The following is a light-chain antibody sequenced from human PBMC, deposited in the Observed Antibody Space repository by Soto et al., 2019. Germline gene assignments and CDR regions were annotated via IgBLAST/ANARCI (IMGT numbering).Light chain of an antibody. Sequence: DIQMTQSPSTLSASIGDRVTITCRASQSIGNWLAWYQHKPGKAPKFLIYDASTLESGVPSRFSGSGSGTEFTLTISSLQPDDVATYFCQQYNSYSFGQGTRWIS. CDR2: DAS. CDR3: QQYNSYS. J-gene: IGKJ1*01. V-gene: IGKV1-5*01. CDR1: QSIGNW.